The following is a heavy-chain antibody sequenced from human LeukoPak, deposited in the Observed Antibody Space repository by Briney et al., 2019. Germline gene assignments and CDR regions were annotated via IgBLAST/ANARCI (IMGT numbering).Heavy chain of an antibody. V-gene: IGHV1-2*02. J-gene: IGHJ4*02. CDR1: GYTFTGYY. D-gene: IGHD2-15*01. CDR2: VNPHSGVT. Sequence: GASVKVSCKASGYTFTGYYIHWIRQAPGQGLEWMGWVNPHSGVTNYAQKFQGRFTVTRDTSITTAYMELSRLRSDDTAVYFCARGIYSYATPFDYWGQGTLVTVSS. CDR3: ARGIYSYATPFDY.